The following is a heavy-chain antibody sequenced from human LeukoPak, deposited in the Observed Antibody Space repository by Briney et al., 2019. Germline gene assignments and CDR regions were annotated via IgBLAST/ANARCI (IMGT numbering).Heavy chain of an antibody. CDR2: VRYDGSNK. Sequence: GGSLRLSCAASGLTVSSNYMSWVRQAPGKGLEWVAFVRYDGSNKYYADSVQGRFTISKDNSKNTLYLQMSSLTAEDTAVYYCAKDADNWNSYFAYWGQGTLVTVSS. J-gene: IGHJ4*02. D-gene: IGHD1-7*01. V-gene: IGHV3-30*02. CDR3: AKDADNWNSYFAY. CDR1: GLTVSSNY.